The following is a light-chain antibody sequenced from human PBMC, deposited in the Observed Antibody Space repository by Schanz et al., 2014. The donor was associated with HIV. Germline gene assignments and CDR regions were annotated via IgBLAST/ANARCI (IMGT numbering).Light chain of an antibody. CDR1: RSDVGSYNL. CDR2: EVS. V-gene: IGLV2-14*02. Sequence: QSALTQPASVSGSPGQSITISCTGTRSDVGSYNLVSWYQQHPGKAPKLMIYEVSKRPSGVSNRFSGSKSGTSASLAITGLQAEDEADYYCQSYDNSLSGVGGGVFGGGTKLTVL. J-gene: IGLJ2*01. CDR3: QSYDNSLSGVGGGV.